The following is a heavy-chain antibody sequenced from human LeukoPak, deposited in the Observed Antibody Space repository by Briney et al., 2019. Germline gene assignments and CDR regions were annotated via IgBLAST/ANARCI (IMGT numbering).Heavy chain of an antibody. CDR3: ARAREGYYFDY. J-gene: IGHJ4*02. CDR1: GYTFTSYG. V-gene: IGHV1-18*01. CDR2: ISAYNGNT. D-gene: IGHD1-26*01. Sequence: ASVKVSCKASGYTFTSYGISWVRQAPGQGLEWMGWISAYNGNTNYAQKLQGRVTMTTDTSTSTAYMELSSLRSEDTAVYYCARAREGYYFDYWGQGTLVTVSS.